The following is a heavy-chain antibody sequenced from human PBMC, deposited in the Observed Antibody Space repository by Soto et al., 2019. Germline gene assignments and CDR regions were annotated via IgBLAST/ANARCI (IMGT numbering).Heavy chain of an antibody. Sequence: EVQLLESGGGLVQPGGSLRLSCAASGFTFSSYAMSWVRQAPGKGLEWVSAISGSGGSTYYADSVKGRFTISRDNSKNTLYLQMNSLRAEDTAVYYCAKDIEGLLWFGELLWDWGQGTLVTVSS. J-gene: IGHJ4*02. CDR1: GFTFSSYA. V-gene: IGHV3-23*01. CDR3: AKDIEGLLWFGELLWD. CDR2: ISGSGGST. D-gene: IGHD3-10*01.